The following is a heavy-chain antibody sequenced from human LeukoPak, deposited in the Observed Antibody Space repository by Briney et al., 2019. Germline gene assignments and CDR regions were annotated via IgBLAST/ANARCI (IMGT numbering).Heavy chain of an antibody. V-gene: IGHV3-23*01. D-gene: IGHD4-17*01. CDR1: GFTFSSYD. CDR2: ISGSGGST. J-gene: IGHJ4*02. CDR3: AIIDDYGDYGGY. Sequence: GGSVRLSCAASGFTFSSYDMSWVRQAPGKGLEWVSAISGSGGSTYYSDSVKGRFTISRDNSKNTLYLQMNSLRVEDTAVYYCAIIDDYGDYGGYWGQGTLVTVSS.